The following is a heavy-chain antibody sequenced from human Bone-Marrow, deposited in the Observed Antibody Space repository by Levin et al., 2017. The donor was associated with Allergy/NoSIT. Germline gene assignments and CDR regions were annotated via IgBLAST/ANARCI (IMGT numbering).Heavy chain of an antibody. V-gene: IGHV4-39*01. Sequence: SCTVSGGSIGSRSYYWGWIRQPPGKGLEWIGSIYYSGTTYYYPSLKSRVTISVDTSKNQFSLKLTSVTAADTAVYYCARRFAASNNWDFDYWGQGTLVTVSS. CDR1: GGSIGSRSYY. CDR3: ARRFAASNNWDFDY. CDR2: IYYSGTT. J-gene: IGHJ4*02. D-gene: IGHD1-20*01.